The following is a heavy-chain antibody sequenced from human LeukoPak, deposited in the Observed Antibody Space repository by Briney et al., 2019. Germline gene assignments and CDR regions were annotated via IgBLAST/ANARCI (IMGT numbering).Heavy chain of an antibody. J-gene: IGHJ4*02. CDR1: GGSFSAYY. CDR3: ARDRGYSFDY. CDR2: ISHSGST. Sequence: PSETLSLTCAVYGGSFSAYYWSWIRQPPGKGLEWIGEISHSGSTDYNPSLKSRVTISVDTSKNQFSLKLSSVTAADTAVYYCARDRGYSFDYWGLGTLVTVSS. D-gene: IGHD5-18*01. V-gene: IGHV4-34*01.